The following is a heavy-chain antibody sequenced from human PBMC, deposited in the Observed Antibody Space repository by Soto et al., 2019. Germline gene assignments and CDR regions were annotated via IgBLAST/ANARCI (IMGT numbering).Heavy chain of an antibody. CDR1: GFTFSSYG. CDR3: AKGGDAFDI. V-gene: IGHV3-30*18. Sequence: QVQLVESGGGVVQPGRSLRLSCVASGFTFSSYGMHWVRQAPGKGLEWVAVISYDGSNKYYADSVKGRFTISRDNSKNTLYLQMNSLRAEDTAVYYCAKGGDAFDIWGQGTMVTVSS. J-gene: IGHJ3*02. CDR2: ISYDGSNK.